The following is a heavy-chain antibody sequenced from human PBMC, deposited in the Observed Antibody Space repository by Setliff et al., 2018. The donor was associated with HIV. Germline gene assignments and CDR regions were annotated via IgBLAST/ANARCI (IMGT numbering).Heavy chain of an antibody. Sequence: SETLSLTCTVSGGSISSHYWSWIRQPPGKGLEWIGSIYYSGSTNYNPSLKSRVTISVDTSKNQFSLKMSSVTAADTAVYYCAREVEEVEMATIVLDYWGQGTLVTVSS. CDR3: AREVEEVEMATIVLDY. J-gene: IGHJ4*02. CDR1: GGSISSHY. V-gene: IGHV4-59*11. D-gene: IGHD5-12*01. CDR2: IYYSGST.